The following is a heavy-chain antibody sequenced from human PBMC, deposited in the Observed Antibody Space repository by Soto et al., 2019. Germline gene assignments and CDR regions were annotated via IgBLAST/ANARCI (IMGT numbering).Heavy chain of an antibody. D-gene: IGHD6-6*01. J-gene: IGHJ6*03. Sequence: EVQLVESGGGLVQPGGSLRLSCAASGFTFSSYSMNWVRQAPGKGLEWVSYISSSSTIYYADSVKGRFTISRDNAKNSLYLQMNSLRAEDTAVYYCARDLVVETPYYYYYYMDVWGKGTTVTVSS. V-gene: IGHV3-48*01. CDR2: ISSSSTI. CDR3: ARDLVVETPYYYYYYMDV. CDR1: GFTFSSYS.